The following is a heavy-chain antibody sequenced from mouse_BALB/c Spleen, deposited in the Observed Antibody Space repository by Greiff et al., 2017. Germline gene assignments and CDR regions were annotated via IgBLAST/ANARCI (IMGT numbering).Heavy chain of an antibody. CDR3: ARFGITTAWFAY. CDR1: GYTFTSYW. D-gene: IGHD2-4*01. Sequence: VQLQQPGAELVKPGASVKLSCKASGYTFTSYWMHWVKQRPGQGLEWIGEIDPSDSYTNYNQKFKGKATLTVDKSSSTAYMQLSSLTSEDSAVYYCARFGITTAWFAYWGQGTLVTVSA. CDR2: IDPSDSYT. V-gene: IGHV1-69*02. J-gene: IGHJ3*01.